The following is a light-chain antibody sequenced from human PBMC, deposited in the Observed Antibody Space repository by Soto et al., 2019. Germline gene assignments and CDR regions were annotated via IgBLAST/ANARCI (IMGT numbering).Light chain of an antibody. CDR1: QSLSHSSGYNY. J-gene: IGKJ5*01. Sequence: EIVLTQSPLSLSVSPGEPASISCRSSQSLSHSSGYNYLDWYLLKPGQPPQLLIYLGSNRGSGVPERFSGSGSDTDFTLTISRVETEDAGIYFCMQPLQTSITFGQGTRLEIQ. CDR2: LGS. V-gene: IGKV2-28*01. CDR3: MQPLQTSIT.